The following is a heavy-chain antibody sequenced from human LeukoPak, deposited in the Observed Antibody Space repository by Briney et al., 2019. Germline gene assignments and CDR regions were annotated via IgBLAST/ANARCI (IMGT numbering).Heavy chain of an antibody. CDR3: ARGGGLDV. J-gene: IGHJ6*02. V-gene: IGHV3-21*04. CDR1: GFTFSSYT. Sequence: PGGSLRLSCAASGFTFSSYTMNWVRQAPGKGLEWVSSIDSSSYIYYADSLKGRFTISRDNAKNSLYLQMSNLRAEDTAVYFCARGGGLDVWGQGATVTVSS. D-gene: IGHD3-16*01. CDR2: IDSSSYI.